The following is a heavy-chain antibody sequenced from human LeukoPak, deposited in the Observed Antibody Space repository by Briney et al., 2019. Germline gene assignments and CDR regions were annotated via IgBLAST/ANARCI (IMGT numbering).Heavy chain of an antibody. D-gene: IGHD7-27*01. CDR2: IYYSGST. V-gene: IGHV4-59*01. CDR1: GDSISSYY. Sequence: SETLSLTCTVSGDSISSYYWNWIRQPPGKGLEWIGYIYYSGSTNSNPSLKSRVTISVDTSKSQFSLKLSSVTAADTAVYYCARDLLGRGDYFDYWGQGTLVTVSP. CDR3: ARDLLGRGDYFDY. J-gene: IGHJ4*02.